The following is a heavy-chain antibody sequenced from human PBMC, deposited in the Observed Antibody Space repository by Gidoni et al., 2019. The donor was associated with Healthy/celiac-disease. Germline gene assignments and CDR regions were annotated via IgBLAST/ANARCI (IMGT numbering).Heavy chain of an antibody. CDR3: ARGRAPRQCSSTSCYGYYYMDV. V-gene: IGHV4-34*01. CDR2: INHSGST. Sequence: GLEWIGEINHSGSTNYNPFLKSRVTISVDTSKNQFSLKLSSVTAADTAVYYCARGRAPRQCSSTSCYGYYYMDVWGKGTTVTVSS. D-gene: IGHD2-2*01. J-gene: IGHJ6*03.